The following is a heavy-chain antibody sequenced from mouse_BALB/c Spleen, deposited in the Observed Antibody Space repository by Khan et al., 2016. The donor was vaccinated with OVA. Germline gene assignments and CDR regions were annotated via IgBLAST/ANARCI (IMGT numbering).Heavy chain of an antibody. CDR2: IIPSNDYT. Sequence: QVQLKESGAELARPGASVKMSCKASGYTFTTYTIHWVKQRPGQGLEWIGYIIPSNDYTNYNQKFKDRATLTADKSSSTAYMQLISLTSEDSAVYYCVIDGAYYRSDGWFTYWGQGTLVTVAA. D-gene: IGHD2-14*01. J-gene: IGHJ3*01. V-gene: IGHV1-4*01. CDR1: GYTFTTYT. CDR3: VIDGAYYRSDGWFTY.